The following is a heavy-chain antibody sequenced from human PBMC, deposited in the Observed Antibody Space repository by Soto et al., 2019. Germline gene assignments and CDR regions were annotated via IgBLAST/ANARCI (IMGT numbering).Heavy chain of an antibody. D-gene: IGHD3-16*01. CDR1: VVSLTGYY. CDR3: QGGDF. V-gene: IGHV4-34*01. CDR2: INDSGTT. Sequence: SETLSLTCEFSVVSLTGYYWICDRRTPGKWLEWIGEINDSGTTYYNPSFKSRLTISINTAKRQISLRLTSVTAADTGVYYCQGGDFWGQGTRVTVSS. J-gene: IGHJ4*02.